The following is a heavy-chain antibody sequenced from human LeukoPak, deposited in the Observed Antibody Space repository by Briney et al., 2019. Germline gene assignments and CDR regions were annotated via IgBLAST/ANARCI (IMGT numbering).Heavy chain of an antibody. V-gene: IGHV3-30*04. J-gene: IGHJ2*01. CDR2: ISYDGSNK. Sequence: QAGGSLRLSCAASGFTFSSYAMHWVRQAPGKGLEWVAVISYDGSNKYYADSVKGRFTISRDNSKNTLYLQMNSLRAEDTAVYYCARVHGDPYWYFDLWGRGTLVTVSS. D-gene: IGHD4-17*01. CDR1: GFTFSSYA. CDR3: ARVHGDPYWYFDL.